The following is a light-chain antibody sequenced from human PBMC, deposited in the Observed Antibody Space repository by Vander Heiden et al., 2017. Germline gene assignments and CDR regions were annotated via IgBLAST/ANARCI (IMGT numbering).Light chain of an antibody. V-gene: IGKV1-6*01. CDR1: QGIRND. CDR2: AAS. CDR3: LQDYNYART. J-gene: IGKJ4*01. Sequence: AIQMTQSPSSLSASLGDRITITCRASQGIRNDLGWYQQKPGKAPKLLIYAASSLQSGVPSRFSGSGSGTDFTLTISSLQPEDFATYYCLQDYNYARTFGGGTKVEIK.